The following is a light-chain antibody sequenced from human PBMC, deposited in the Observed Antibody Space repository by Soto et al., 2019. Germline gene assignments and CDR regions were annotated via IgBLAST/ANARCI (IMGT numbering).Light chain of an antibody. CDR1: QTISSW. J-gene: IGKJ1*01. CDR2: KAS. CDR3: QHYNSYSEA. V-gene: IGKV1-5*03. Sequence: DIQITQSPSTLSVYVGYRANITFRSSQTISSWLAWYQQKPGKAPKLLIYKASTLKSGVPSRFSGSGSGTEFTLTISSLQTDDFATYYCQHYNSYSEAFGQGTKVDIK.